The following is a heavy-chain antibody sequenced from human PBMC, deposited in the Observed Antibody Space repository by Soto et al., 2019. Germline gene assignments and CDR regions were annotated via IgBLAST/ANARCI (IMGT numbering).Heavy chain of an antibody. CDR2: ISYDGNNQ. J-gene: IGHJ4*02. V-gene: IGHV3-30-3*01. CDR3: VRQGIVGATTPLDY. Sequence: GALRLACAASGFTFSSYAMFWVRQAPGKGLEWVALISYDGNNQYSADSVKGRFTISRDNSKNTLYLQMNSLRAEDTAVYYCVRQGIVGATTPLDYWGQGTLVTVSS. D-gene: IGHD1-26*01. CDR1: GFTFSSYA.